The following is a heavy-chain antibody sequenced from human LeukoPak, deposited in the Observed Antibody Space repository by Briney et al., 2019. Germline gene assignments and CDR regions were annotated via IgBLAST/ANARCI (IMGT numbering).Heavy chain of an antibody. CDR1: GGSISSSNW. V-gene: IGHV4-4*02. Sequence: ASETLSLTCAVSGGSISSSNWWSWVRQPPGKGLEWIGEIYHSGTTNYNPSLKSRVTISVDKSNNQFSLKLSSVTAADTAVYYCARDSSGWPRLDYWGQGTLVTVSS. J-gene: IGHJ4*02. CDR3: ARDSSGWPRLDY. D-gene: IGHD3-22*01. CDR2: IYHSGTT.